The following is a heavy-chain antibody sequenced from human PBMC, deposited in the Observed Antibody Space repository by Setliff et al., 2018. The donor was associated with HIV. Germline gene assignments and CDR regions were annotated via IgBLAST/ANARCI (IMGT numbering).Heavy chain of an antibody. D-gene: IGHD3-10*01. CDR1: GYSFTSYW. CDR2: INPGDSDI. J-gene: IGHJ4*02. Sequence: GESLKISCKASGYSFTSYWIGWVRQMPGKGLEWMGIINPGDSDIRYSPSFRGQVTISVDKSINTAYLQWSSLKASDNAIYYCARHINYYGSGSYPEYWGQGTLVTVSS. CDR3: ARHINYYGSGSYPEY. V-gene: IGHV5-51*01.